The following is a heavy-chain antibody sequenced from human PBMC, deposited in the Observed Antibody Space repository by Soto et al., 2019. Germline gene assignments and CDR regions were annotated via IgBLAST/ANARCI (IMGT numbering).Heavy chain of an antibody. Sequence: ASVKVSCKVSGYTLTELSMHWVRQAPGKGLEWMGGFDTEDGETIYAQKIQGRVTMTGDTSTDTAYMELSSLRSEDTAVYYCATLRGNWFDPWGQGTLVTVSS. CDR3: ATLRGNWFDP. V-gene: IGHV1-24*01. CDR2: FDTEDGET. CDR1: GYTLTELS. J-gene: IGHJ5*02.